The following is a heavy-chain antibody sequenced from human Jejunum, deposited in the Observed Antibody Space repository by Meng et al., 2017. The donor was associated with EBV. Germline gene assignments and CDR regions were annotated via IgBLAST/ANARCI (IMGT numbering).Heavy chain of an antibody. CDR3: ATSMSGYSYGYS. D-gene: IGHD5-12*01. V-gene: IGHV4-4*02. CDR2: IYYTGRT. J-gene: IGHJ5*02. Sequence: HVQVQESGRGLVQASGTLSLTCAVSGASISSSHWWSWVCQAPGEGLEWIGEIYYTGRTNYNPSLKSRVSMSIDKSKNQFSLNLNSVTVADTAVYYCATSMSGYSYGYSWGQGTLVTVSS. CDR1: GASISSSHW.